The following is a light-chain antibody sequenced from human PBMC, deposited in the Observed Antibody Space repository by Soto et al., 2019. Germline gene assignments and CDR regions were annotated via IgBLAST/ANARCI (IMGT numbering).Light chain of an antibody. CDR2: YAS. J-gene: IGKJ3*01. V-gene: IGKV3-15*01. CDR3: QHYSNWPPT. CDR1: ESVHRN. Sequence: EMVMTQSPATLSVSPGERDTLSCRASESVHRNLAWYQQKPGQGPSLLIYYASTRATGVPDRFTGSGSGTEFTLTIRSLQSEDFGVYHCQHYSNWPPTFGPGTKVEIK.